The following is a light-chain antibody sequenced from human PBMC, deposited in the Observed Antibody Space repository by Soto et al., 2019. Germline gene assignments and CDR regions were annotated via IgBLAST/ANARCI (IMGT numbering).Light chain of an antibody. CDR1: RTISRN. J-gene: IGKJ4*01. CDR2: GAS. V-gene: IGKV3-15*01. Sequence: VMTQSPVTLSGSPGERVTLSCRASRTISRNLAWYQQKPGQAPRLLIYGASTRATGIPDRFSGSGSGTEVTLTINSLQSEDFAMYYCQPHNNWPVVTFGGGTRVEIK. CDR3: QPHNNWPVVT.